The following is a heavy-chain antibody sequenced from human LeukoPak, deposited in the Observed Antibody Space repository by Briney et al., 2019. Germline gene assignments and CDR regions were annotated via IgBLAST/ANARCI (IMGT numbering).Heavy chain of an antibody. Sequence: GGSLRLSCAASGFTFSSYEINWVRQAPGKGLEWVSYISSSGATTYYADSVKGRFTISRDNAKKSLYLQMNSLRAEDTALYYCARRDYYGSGSPDFWGQGTLVTVSS. V-gene: IGHV3-48*03. CDR2: ISSSGATT. J-gene: IGHJ4*02. CDR3: ARRDYYGSGSPDF. D-gene: IGHD3-10*01. CDR1: GFTFSSYE.